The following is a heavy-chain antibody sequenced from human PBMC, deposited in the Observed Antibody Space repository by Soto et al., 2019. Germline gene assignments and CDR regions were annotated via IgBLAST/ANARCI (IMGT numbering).Heavy chain of an antibody. Sequence: PGGSLRLSCAASGFTVSANYMGWVRLAPGKGLEWVSVLSSGGRTYYPDSVEGRFTISGVNSKNTVYLQMHSLRAEDTAVYYCATNNTPGGMDVWGQGTTVTVSS. CDR1: GFTVSANY. J-gene: IGHJ6*02. CDR2: LSSGGRT. V-gene: IGHV3-53*01. CDR3: ATNNTPGGMDV. D-gene: IGHD1-20*01.